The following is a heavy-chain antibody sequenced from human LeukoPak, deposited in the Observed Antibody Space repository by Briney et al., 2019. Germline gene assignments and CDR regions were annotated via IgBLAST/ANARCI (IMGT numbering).Heavy chain of an antibody. CDR1: GFTFSSYA. V-gene: IGHV3-7*01. Sequence: GGSLRLSCAASGFTFSSYAMHWVRQAPGQGLEWEANIKQDGSEKYYLDSVRGRFTISRDNAKNSLYLQMNSLRAEDTAVYYCARDGDTSGYSDWGQGTLVTVSS. CDR3: ARDGDTSGYSD. J-gene: IGHJ4*02. D-gene: IGHD3-22*01. CDR2: IKQDGSEK.